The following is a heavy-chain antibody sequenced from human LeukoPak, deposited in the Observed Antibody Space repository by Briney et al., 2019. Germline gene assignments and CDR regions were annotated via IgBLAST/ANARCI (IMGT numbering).Heavy chain of an antibody. V-gene: IGHV3-23*01. CDR3: AKGGNYDSSGYYYY. J-gene: IGHJ4*02. CDR1: GFTFSSYA. CDR2: ISGSGGST. D-gene: IGHD3-22*01. Sequence: AGSLTLSCAPSGFTFSSYAMSWVRQPPGKEREWVSAISGSGGSTYHANFVKDPFTNSRDNSKNTLYLQMTSPRAEDTAVDYCAKGGNYDSSGYYYYWGQGTLVTVSS.